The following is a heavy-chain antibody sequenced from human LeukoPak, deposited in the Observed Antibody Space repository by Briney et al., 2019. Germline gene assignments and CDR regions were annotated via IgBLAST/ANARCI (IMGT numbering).Heavy chain of an antibody. J-gene: IGHJ6*03. Sequence: ASVKVSCKASGYTFTGYYMHWVRQAPGQGLEWMGWINPNSGGTNYAQKFQGRVTMTRDTSISTAYMELSRLRSDDTAVYYGARGGSSSWDPYYYYMDVWAKGPRSPSP. CDR3: ARGGSSSWDPYYYYMDV. V-gene: IGHV1-2*02. CDR2: INPNSGGT. CDR1: GYTFTGYY. D-gene: IGHD6-13*01.